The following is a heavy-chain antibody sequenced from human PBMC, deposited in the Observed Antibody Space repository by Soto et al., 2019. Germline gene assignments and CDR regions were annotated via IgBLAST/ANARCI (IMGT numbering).Heavy chain of an antibody. CDR1: GFTVSSNY. J-gene: IGHJ4*02. CDR2: NYSGGST. V-gene: IGHV3-53*01. D-gene: IGHD4-17*01. Sequence: EVQLVESGGGLIQPGGSLRLSCAASGFTVSSNYMSWVRQAPGKGLEWVSVNYSGGSTYYADSVKGRFTISRDNSKNTLYLQMNSLRAEDTAVYYCAREGDYGGNSGSRWGQGTLVTVSS. CDR3: AREGDYGGNSGSR.